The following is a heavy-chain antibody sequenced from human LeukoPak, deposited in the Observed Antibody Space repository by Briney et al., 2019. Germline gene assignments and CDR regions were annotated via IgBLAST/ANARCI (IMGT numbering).Heavy chain of an antibody. CDR1: GGSISSGGYY. D-gene: IGHD2-2*01. J-gene: IGHJ5*02. CDR3: ARARQDIVVVPADNWFDP. CDR2: IYYSGST. V-gene: IGHV4-31*03. Sequence: PSDTLSLTCTVSGGSISSGGYYWSWIRQHPGKGREWIGYIYYSGSTYYNPSLKSRVTISVDTSKNQFSLKLSSVAAADTAVYYCARARQDIVVVPADNWFDPWGQGTLVTVSS.